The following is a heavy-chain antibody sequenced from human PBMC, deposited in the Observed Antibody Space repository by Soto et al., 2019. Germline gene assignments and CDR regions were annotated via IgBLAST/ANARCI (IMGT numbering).Heavy chain of an antibody. D-gene: IGHD3-3*01. J-gene: IGHJ6*02. CDR3: ARAPSITIFGVVIDDYYYYGMDV. Sequence: GGSLRLSCAASGFTFSSYEMNWVRQAPGKGLEWVSYISSSGSTIYYADSVKGRFTINPDTSKNQFSLQLNSVTPEDTAVYYCARAPSITIFGVVIDDYYYYGMDVWGQGTTVTVSS. CDR2: ISSSGSTI. CDR1: GFTFSSYE. V-gene: IGHV3-48*03.